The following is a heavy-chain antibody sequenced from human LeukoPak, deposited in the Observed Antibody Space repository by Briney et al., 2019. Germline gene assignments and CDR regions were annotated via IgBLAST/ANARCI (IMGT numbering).Heavy chain of an antibody. D-gene: IGHD3-9*01. J-gene: IGHJ4*02. CDR3: AKDYYDILTGYYGPDY. Sequence: GGSLRLSCAVSGFTFSSYGMHWVRQAPGKGLEWVAVISYDGNHKYYADSVKGRFTISRDNSKNTLYLQMNSLRAEDTAVYYCAKDYYDILTGYYGPDYWGQGTLVTVSS. CDR2: ISYDGNHK. V-gene: IGHV3-30*18. CDR1: GFTFSSYG.